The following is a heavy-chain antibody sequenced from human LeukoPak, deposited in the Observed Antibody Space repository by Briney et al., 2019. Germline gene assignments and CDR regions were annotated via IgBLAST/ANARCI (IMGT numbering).Heavy chain of an antibody. V-gene: IGHV5-10-1*01. Sequence: GESLKISCKGSGYSFTSYWISWVRQMPGKGLEWMGRIDPSDSYTNYSPSFQGHVTISADKSISTAYLQWSSLKASDTAMYYCARTVGATVRFDPWGQGTLVTVSS. D-gene: IGHD1-26*01. J-gene: IGHJ5*02. CDR2: IDPSDSYT. CDR1: GYSFTSYW. CDR3: ARTVGATVRFDP.